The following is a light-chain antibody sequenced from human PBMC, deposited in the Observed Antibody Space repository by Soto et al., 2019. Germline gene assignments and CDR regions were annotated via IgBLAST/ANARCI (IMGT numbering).Light chain of an antibody. CDR1: SSDVGGYNY. J-gene: IGLJ1*01. CDR2: DVS. CDR3: SSYTRRSTPNYV. Sequence: QSVLTQPASVSGSPGQSITISCTGTSSDVGGYNYVSWYQQHPGKAPKLMIYDVSNRPSGVSNRFSGSKSGNTASLTISGLQAEDEADYYCSSYTRRSTPNYVFGTGTKVTVL. V-gene: IGLV2-14*01.